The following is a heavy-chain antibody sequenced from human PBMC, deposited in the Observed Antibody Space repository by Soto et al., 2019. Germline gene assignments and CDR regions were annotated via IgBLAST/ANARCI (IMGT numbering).Heavy chain of an antibody. V-gene: IGHV1-69*12. CDR2: IMPLFRTP. D-gene: IGHD4-4*01. J-gene: IGHJ6*02. CDR3: ARDNDRLQLGGNYCYILDV. CDR1: GGTFSSSA. Sequence: QVQLVQSGAEMKEPGSSVKVSCKTSGGTFSSSAISWLRQAPGQGLEWMGGIMPLFRTPDYAQKFQGRVTIAADESTSTASMELSSLRSEDTAVYYCARDNDRLQLGGNYCYILDVWGQGTKITVSS.